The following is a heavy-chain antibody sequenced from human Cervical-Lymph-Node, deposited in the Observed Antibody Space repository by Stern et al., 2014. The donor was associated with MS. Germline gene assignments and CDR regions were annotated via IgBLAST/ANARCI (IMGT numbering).Heavy chain of an antibody. CDR3: AGAIGKYELLESFDM. J-gene: IGHJ3*02. V-gene: IGHV4-30-4*01. CDR2: IYYSGTT. Sequence: QAQLVESDPGLVKPSQTLSLACAVSGASVGGGDWYWSWIRQPPGKGLEWLGHIYYSGTTYYKPSLKSRLIISLDTSKNQFSLNLTSVTAADTAVYYCAGAIGKYELLESFDMWGQGTMVTVSS. D-gene: IGHD1-1*01. CDR1: GASVGGGDWY.